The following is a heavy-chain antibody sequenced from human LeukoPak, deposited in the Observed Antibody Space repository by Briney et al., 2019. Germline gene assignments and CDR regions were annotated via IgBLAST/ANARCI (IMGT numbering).Heavy chain of an antibody. CDR1: GFTFSSYA. CDR3: ARIRRGIAAAGTHFEDY. D-gene: IGHD6-13*01. V-gene: IGHV3-23*01. CDR2: ISGSGGST. Sequence: PGGSLRLSCAASGFTFSSYAMSWVRQAPGKGLEWVSAISGSGGSTYYADSVKGRFTISRDNAKNSLYLQMNSLRAEDTAVYYCARIRRGIAAAGTHFEDYWGQGTLVTVSS. J-gene: IGHJ4*02.